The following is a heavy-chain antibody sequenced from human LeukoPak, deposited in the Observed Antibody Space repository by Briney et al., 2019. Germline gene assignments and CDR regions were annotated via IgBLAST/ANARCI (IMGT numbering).Heavy chain of an antibody. D-gene: IGHD3-3*01. CDR1: GGSFSGYY. Sequence: PSETLSLTCAVYGGSFSGYYWSWIRQPPGKGLEWIGEINHSGSTNYNPSLKSRVTISVDTSKNQFSLKLSSVTAADTAVYYCARVRGDFWSGYLGSFDYWGQGTLVTVSS. CDR3: ARVRGDFWSGYLGSFDY. V-gene: IGHV4-34*01. J-gene: IGHJ4*02. CDR2: INHSGST.